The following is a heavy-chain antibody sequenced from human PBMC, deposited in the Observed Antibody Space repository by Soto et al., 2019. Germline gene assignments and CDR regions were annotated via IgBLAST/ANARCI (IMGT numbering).Heavy chain of an antibody. D-gene: IGHD2-15*01. J-gene: IGHJ4*02. CDR1: GGSISSYY. CDR3: ARDCSGGSCFGY. CDR2: IYYSGST. V-gene: IGHV4-59*01. Sequence: SETLSLTCTVSGGSISSYYWSWIRQPPGKGLEWIGYIYYSGSTNYNPSLKSRVTISVDTSKNQFSLKLSSVTAADTAVYYCARDCSGGSCFGYWGQGTLVTVYS.